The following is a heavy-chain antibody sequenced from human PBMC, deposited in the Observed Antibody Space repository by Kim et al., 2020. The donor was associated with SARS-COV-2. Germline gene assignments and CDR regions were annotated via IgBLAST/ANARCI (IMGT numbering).Heavy chain of an antibody. D-gene: IGHD3-22*01. Sequence: GGSLRLSCAASGFTFSDYYMSWIRQAPGKGLEWVSYISSSSSYTNYADSVKGRFTISRDNAKNSLYLQMNSLRAEDTAVYYCARVNYYDSSGYWPPDAFDIWGQGTMVTVSS. CDR2: ISSSSSYT. J-gene: IGHJ3*02. CDR1: GFTFSDYY. CDR3: ARVNYYDSSGYWPPDAFDI. V-gene: IGHV3-11*06.